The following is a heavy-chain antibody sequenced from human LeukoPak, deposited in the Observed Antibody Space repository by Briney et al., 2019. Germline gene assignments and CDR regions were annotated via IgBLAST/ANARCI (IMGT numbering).Heavy chain of an antibody. V-gene: IGHV4-59*01. J-gene: IGHJ5*02. CDR1: GGYISSYY. CDR3: ARRRHITMIVVVITGWFDP. D-gene: IGHD3-22*01. Sequence: PSETLSLTCTVSGGYISSYYWNWIRQPPGRGLEWIGSIYYSGSTIYNPSLKSRVTISVDMSKNQISLKLNSVTAADTAVYYCARRRHITMIVVVITGWFDPWGQGTLVTVSS. CDR2: IYYSGST.